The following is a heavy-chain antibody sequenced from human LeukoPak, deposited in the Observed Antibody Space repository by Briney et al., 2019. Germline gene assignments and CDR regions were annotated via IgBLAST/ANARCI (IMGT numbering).Heavy chain of an antibody. V-gene: IGHV1-8*01. CDR3: ARVAVAGTTGEYYYYYYMDV. J-gene: IGHJ6*03. D-gene: IGHD6-19*01. CDR1: GYTFTSYD. CDR2: MNPNSGNT. Sequence: GSSVKVSCTASGYTFTSYDINWVRQATGQGLEWMGWMNPNSGNTGYAQKFQVRVTMTRNTSISTAYMDLSSLRSEDTAVYYCARVAVAGTTGEYYYYYYMDVWGKGTTVSVSS.